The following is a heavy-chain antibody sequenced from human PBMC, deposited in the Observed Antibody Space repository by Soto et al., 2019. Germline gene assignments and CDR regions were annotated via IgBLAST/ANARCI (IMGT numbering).Heavy chain of an antibody. D-gene: IGHD6-13*01. J-gene: IGHJ4*02. CDR3: ARALSSAAGLYFDF. CDR1: GGSVSSYY. Sequence: XTLSLACTVSGGSVSSYYWSWIRQPAGKGMEWIGRIHTTDGTNYNPSLKSRVTMSIDTSNNQFSLKLSSLTAADTAVYYCARALSSAAGLYFDFWGQGTLVTVSS. CDR2: IHTTDGT. V-gene: IGHV4-4*07.